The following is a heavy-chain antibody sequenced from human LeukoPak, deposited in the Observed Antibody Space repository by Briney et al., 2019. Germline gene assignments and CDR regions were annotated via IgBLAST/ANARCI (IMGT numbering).Heavy chain of an antibody. J-gene: IGHJ4*02. V-gene: IGHV3-30*18. CDR2: ISHDGSKK. CDR1: GFTFSSYG. Sequence: PGRSLRLSCAASGFTFSSYGMHWVRQAPGKGLEWVAVISHDGSKKYYADSVKGRFTISRDNSKNTLYLQMNSLRAEDTAVYYCAKGSTYLDYWGQGTLVTVSS. CDR3: AKGSTYLDY. D-gene: IGHD5/OR15-5a*01.